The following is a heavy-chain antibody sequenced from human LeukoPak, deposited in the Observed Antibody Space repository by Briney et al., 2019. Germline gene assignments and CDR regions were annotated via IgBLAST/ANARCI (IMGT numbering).Heavy chain of an antibody. V-gene: IGHV3-11*01. J-gene: IGHJ3*02. Sequence: GGSLRLSCAASGFTFSDYYMSWIRQAPGKGLEWVSYISSSGSTIYYADSVKGRFTISRDNAKNSLYLQMNSLRAGDTAVYYCASYYDLDAFDIWGQGTMVTVSS. CDR3: ASYYDLDAFDI. CDR2: ISSSGSTI. D-gene: IGHD3-22*01. CDR1: GFTFSDYY.